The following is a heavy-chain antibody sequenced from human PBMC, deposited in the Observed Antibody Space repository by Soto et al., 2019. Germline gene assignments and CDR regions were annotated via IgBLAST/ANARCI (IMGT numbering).Heavy chain of an antibody. CDR2: LKSDGRDT. Sequence: GGSLRLSCAASGFSFNDNWMHWVRQVPGKGLMWVSRLKSDGRDTIYADSVKGRFTVSRDSAKNTLYLQMNSLRVGDTAVYYCVREMPVPIRGGYYYYSVLDAWGQGTTVTVSS. CDR1: GFSFNDNW. J-gene: IGHJ6*02. V-gene: IGHV3-74*01. CDR3: VREMPVPIRGGYYYYSVLDA. D-gene: IGHD2-2*01.